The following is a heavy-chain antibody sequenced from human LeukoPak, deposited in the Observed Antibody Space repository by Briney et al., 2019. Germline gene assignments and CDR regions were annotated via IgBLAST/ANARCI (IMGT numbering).Heavy chain of an antibody. CDR2: ISSSSSYI. V-gene: IGHV3-21*04. Sequence: GGSLRLSCAASGFTFSSYSMNWVRQAPGKGLEWVSSISSSSSYIYYADSVKGRFTISRDNAKNSLYLQMNSLRAEDTAVYYCARGTRGAIVGATKPMFFDPWGQGTLVTVSS. D-gene: IGHD1-26*01. CDR1: GFTFSSYS. CDR3: ARGTRGAIVGATKPMFFDP. J-gene: IGHJ5*02.